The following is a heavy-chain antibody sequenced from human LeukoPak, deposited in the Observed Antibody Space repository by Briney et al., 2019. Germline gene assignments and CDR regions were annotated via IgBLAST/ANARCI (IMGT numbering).Heavy chain of an antibody. V-gene: IGHV1-69*04. D-gene: IGHD6-13*01. J-gene: IGHJ3*02. CDR2: IIPILGIA. CDR3: ASVKAAALVGDAFDI. Sequence: SVKVSCKASGGTFSSYAISWVRQAPGQGLEWMGRIIPILGIANYAQKFQGRVTITADKSTSTAYMELSSLRSEDTAVYYCASVKAAALVGDAFDIWGQGTMVTVSS. CDR1: GGTFSSYA.